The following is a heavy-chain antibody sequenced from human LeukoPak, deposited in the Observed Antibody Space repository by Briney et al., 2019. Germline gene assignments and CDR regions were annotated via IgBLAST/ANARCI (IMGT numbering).Heavy chain of an antibody. CDR1: GGSISSYY. D-gene: IGHD6-6*01. Sequence: LETLSLTCTVSGGSISSYYWTWIRQPPGKGLEWIGYINYSGSTNYNPSLKSRVTISVDTSKNLFSLKLSSVTAADTAVYYCARHEYSSSYYFDYWGQGTLVTVSS. J-gene: IGHJ4*02. CDR2: INYSGST. V-gene: IGHV4-59*08. CDR3: ARHEYSSSYYFDY.